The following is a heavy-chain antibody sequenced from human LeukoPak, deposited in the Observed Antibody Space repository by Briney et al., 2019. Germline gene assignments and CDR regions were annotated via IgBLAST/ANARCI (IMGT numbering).Heavy chain of an antibody. Sequence: PGGSLRLSCAASGFTFSSYAMSWVRQAPGKGLEWVSAISGSGGSTYYADSVKGRFTISRDNSKNTLYLQMNSLRAEDTAVYYWAHFKGYCRGGSCSGYWGQGTLVTVSS. CDR2: ISGSGGST. V-gene: IGHV3-23*01. CDR1: GFTFSSYA. J-gene: IGHJ4*02. CDR3: AHFKGYCRGGSCSGY. D-gene: IGHD2-15*01.